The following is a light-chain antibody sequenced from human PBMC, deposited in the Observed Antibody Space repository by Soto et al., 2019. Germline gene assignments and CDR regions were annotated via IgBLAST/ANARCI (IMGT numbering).Light chain of an antibody. CDR3: QQSYDTPQIS. CDR2: AAS. J-gene: IGKJ3*01. CDR1: ETINNF. Sequence: DIQMTQSPSSLSASVGDRVTITCRASETINNFLNWYQQKPGRAPKLLIYAASSLQSGVPSRFSGSGSGTDFTLTISSLQPDDFATYYCQQSYDTPQISLGPGTKVDFK. V-gene: IGKV1-39*01.